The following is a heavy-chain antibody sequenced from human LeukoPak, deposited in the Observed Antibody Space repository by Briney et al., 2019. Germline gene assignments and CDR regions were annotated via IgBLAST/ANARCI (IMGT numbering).Heavy chain of an antibody. CDR1: GGSFSGYY. D-gene: IGHD2-15*01. CDR2: INHRGST. Sequence: PSETLSLTCAVYGGSFSGYYWSWIRQPPGKGLEWIGEINHRGSTNYNPSLKSRVTISVDTSKNQFSLKLSSVTAADTAVYYCARGGRRAYCSGGSCYNNWFDPWGQGTLVTVSS. J-gene: IGHJ5*02. V-gene: IGHV4-34*01. CDR3: ARGGRRAYCSGGSCYNNWFDP.